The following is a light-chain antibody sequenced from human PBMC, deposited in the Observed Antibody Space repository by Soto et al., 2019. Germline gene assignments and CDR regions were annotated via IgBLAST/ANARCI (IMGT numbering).Light chain of an antibody. J-gene: IGKJ1*01. V-gene: IGKV1-39*01. Sequence: DIQMTQSPSSLSASVGDRGTITCRASQSISNYLNWYQQKPGKAPKLLIYAASSLQSGVPSRFSGSGSGTDFTLTISSLQPEDFAAYHCQQSYSTPQTFGQGTKVDIK. CDR1: QSISNY. CDR3: QQSYSTPQT. CDR2: AAS.